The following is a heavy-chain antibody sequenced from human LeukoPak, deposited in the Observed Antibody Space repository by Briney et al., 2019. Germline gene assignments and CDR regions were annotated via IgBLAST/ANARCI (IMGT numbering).Heavy chain of an antibody. CDR1: GYTFTGYY. V-gene: IGHV1-2*02. J-gene: IGHJ4*02. D-gene: IGHD3-10*01. Sequence: GASVKVSCKASGYTFTGYYMHWVRLAPGQGLELIGWIGPTYGDTNYGQKFQGRVTMTRDTSIRTAFMDLTSLTSDDTAVYYCVRDVHSSYDYWGQGTLVTVSS. CDR2: IGPTYGDT. CDR3: VRDVHSSYDY.